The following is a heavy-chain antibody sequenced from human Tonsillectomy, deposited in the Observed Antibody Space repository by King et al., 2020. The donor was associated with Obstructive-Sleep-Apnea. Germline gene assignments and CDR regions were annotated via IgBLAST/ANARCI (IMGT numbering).Heavy chain of an antibody. CDR3: ARDGYPYRSSWLDY. D-gene: IGHD6-13*01. Sequence: QLQESGPGLVKPSETLSLTCTVSGGSISSSSYYWGWIRQPPGKGLQWIGSISYSGSTYYNPSLKSRLTISVDTSKNQFSLKLSSVAAADTAVYYCARDGYPYRSSWLDYWGQGTRVTVSS. CDR1: GGSISSSSYY. CDR2: ISYSGST. J-gene: IGHJ4*02. V-gene: IGHV4-39*07.